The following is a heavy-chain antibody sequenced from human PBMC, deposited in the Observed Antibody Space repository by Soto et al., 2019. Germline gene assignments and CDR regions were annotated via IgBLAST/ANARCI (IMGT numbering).Heavy chain of an antibody. CDR2: IWYDGGNK. V-gene: IGHV3-33*01. Sequence: QVQLVESGGGVVQPGRSLRLSCTASGFTFSTYGMHWVRQAPGKGLEWVTVIWYDGGNKYYAASVKGRFPISRDNSKDTLLLQINSLRADDTALYYCARDCLQQLRKYFCYMVVWVKGSTVTVSS. J-gene: IGHJ6*03. CDR3: ARDCLQQLRKYFCYMVV. CDR1: GFTFSTYG. D-gene: IGHD6-13*01.